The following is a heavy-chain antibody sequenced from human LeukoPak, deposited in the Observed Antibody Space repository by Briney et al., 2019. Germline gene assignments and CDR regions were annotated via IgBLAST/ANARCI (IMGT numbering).Heavy chain of an antibody. CDR1: GGTFSSYA. CDR2: IIPIFGTA. J-gene: IGHJ6*04. CDR3: ARSYYYGSGSQFPYYYYGMDV. Sequence: EASVKVSCKASGGTFSSYAISWVRQAPGQGLEWMGGIIPIFGTANYAQKFQGRVTITADESTSTAYMELSSLSSEDTAVYYCARSYYYGSGSQFPYYYYGMDVWGKGTTVTVSS. V-gene: IGHV1-69*01. D-gene: IGHD3-10*01.